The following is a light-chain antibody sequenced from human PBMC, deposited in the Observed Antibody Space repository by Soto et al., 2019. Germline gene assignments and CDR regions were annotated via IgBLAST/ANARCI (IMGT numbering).Light chain of an antibody. CDR3: QQYNSFPYT. CDR1: QSISSW. V-gene: IGKV1-5*03. J-gene: IGKJ2*01. Sequence: DIQLTQSPSTLSASVGDRVTITCRASQSISSWLAWYQQKPGKAPKLLIYKASSLESGVPSRFSGSGSGTEFTLTISSLQPDDFATYYCQQYNSFPYTFGQGTKLEIK. CDR2: KAS.